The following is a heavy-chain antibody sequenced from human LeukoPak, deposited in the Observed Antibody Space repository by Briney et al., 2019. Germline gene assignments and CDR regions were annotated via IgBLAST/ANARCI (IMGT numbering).Heavy chain of an antibody. J-gene: IGHJ5*02. V-gene: IGHV1-2*02. Sequence: ASVKVSCKASGYTFTGYYMHWVRQAPGQGLEWMGWINPNSGGTNYAQKFQGRVTMTRDTSISTAYMELSRLRSDDTAVYYCGRGRWRIVGATKGNWCDPWGQGTLVTVSS. CDR1: GYTFTGYY. CDR3: GRGRWRIVGATKGNWCDP. CDR2: INPNSGGT. D-gene: IGHD1-26*01.